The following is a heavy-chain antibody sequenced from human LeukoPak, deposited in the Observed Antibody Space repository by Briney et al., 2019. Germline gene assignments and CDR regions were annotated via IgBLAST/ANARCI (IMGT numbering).Heavy chain of an antibody. J-gene: IGHJ4*02. CDR1: GFTFSSYW. CDR3: AKDLLRFTEMATTGDY. CDR2: IKKDGSEK. D-gene: IGHD5-24*01. Sequence: GGSLRLSCAASGFTFSSYWMSWVRQAPGKGLEWVANIKKDGSEKYYVDSVKGRFTISRDNAKTSLYLQMNSLRAEDTAVYYCAKDLLRFTEMATTGDYWGQGTLVTVSS. V-gene: IGHV3-7*01.